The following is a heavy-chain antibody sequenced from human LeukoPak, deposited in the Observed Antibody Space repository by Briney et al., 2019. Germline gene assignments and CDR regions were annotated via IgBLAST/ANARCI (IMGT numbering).Heavy chain of an antibody. CDR2: IYYSGST. CDR1: GGSISSYY. D-gene: IGHD2-2*01. V-gene: IGHV4-59*08. CDR3: ARTSCSSTSCYDYYYYYYMDV. Sequence: PSETLSLTCTVSGGSISSYYWTWIRQPPGKGLEWIGYIYYSGSTNYNPSLKSRVTISVDTSKNQFSLKLSSVTAADTAVYYCARTSCSSTSCYDYYYYYYMDVWGKGTTVTVSS. J-gene: IGHJ6*03.